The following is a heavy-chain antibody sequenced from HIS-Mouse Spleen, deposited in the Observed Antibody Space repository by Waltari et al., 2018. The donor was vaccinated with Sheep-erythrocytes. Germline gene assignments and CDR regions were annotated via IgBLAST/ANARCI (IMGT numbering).Heavy chain of an antibody. Sequence: QVQLVQSGAEVKKPGSSVKVSCKASGGTFSSYAISWVRQAPGQGLEWMGRMSPSLGIANYARKFQGRVTITADKSTSTAYMELSSLRSEDTAVYYCAQTGATTPHFDYWGQGTLVTVSS. V-gene: IGHV1-69*04. CDR2: MSPSLGIA. CDR1: GGTFSSYA. J-gene: IGHJ4*02. D-gene: IGHD1-26*01. CDR3: AQTGATTPHFDY.